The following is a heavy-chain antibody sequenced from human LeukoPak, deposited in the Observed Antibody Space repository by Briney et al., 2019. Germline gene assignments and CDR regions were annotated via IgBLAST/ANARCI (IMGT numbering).Heavy chain of an antibody. CDR3: AREARFYYGSNGY. J-gene: IGHJ4*02. CDR1: GFXLSSYS. Sequence: GGSLRLSCAASGFXLSSYSINWVRQAPGKGLQWVSYISSSSTHIYYADSVKGRFTISRDNAKNSLYLQMNSLRAEDTAVYYCAREARFYYGSNGYWGQGTLVTVSS. V-gene: IGHV3-21*01. CDR2: ISSSSTHI. D-gene: IGHD3-10*01.